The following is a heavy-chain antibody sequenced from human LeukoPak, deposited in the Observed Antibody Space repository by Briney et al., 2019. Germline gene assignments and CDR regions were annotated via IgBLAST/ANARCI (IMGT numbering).Heavy chain of an antibody. CDR2: ISSSSTTI. CDR3: ARENYYDSSGYYFGYFDY. V-gene: IGHV3-48*01. D-gene: IGHD3-22*01. CDR1: GFTFSSYS. J-gene: IGHJ4*02. Sequence: GGSLRLSCAASGFTFSSYSMMWVRQAPGKGLEWVSYISSSSTTIYYADSVKGRFTISRDNAKNSVYLQMNSLRAEDTAVYYCARENYYDSSGYYFGYFDYWGQGTLATVSS.